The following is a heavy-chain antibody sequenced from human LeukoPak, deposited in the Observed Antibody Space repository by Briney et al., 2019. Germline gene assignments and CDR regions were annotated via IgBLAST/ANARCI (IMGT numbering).Heavy chain of an antibody. Sequence: PGGSLRLSCAASGFTFSSYSMNWARQAPGKGLEWVSYISSSSSTIYYADSVKGRFTISRDNAKNSLYLQMNSLRAEDTAVYYCARALTYDFWSGYGIDYWGQGTLVTVSS. CDR1: GFTFSSYS. J-gene: IGHJ4*02. V-gene: IGHV3-48*01. CDR2: ISSSSSTI. D-gene: IGHD3-3*01. CDR3: ARALTYDFWSGYGIDY.